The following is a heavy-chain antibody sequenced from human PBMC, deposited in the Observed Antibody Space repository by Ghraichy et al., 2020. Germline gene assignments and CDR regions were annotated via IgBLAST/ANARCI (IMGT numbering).Heavy chain of an antibody. Sequence: GSLRLTCAASGFTFRSFAMRWVRQAPGKGLEWVSAISGSGDSTYYADSVKGRFTISRDNSKNTLYLQMNSLRAEDTAVYYCATRPYYDILTGYGGLDFWGQGTLVTVSS. V-gene: IGHV3-23*01. CDR1: GFTFRSFA. J-gene: IGHJ4*02. D-gene: IGHD3-9*01. CDR2: ISGSGDST. CDR3: ATRPYYDILTGYGGLDF.